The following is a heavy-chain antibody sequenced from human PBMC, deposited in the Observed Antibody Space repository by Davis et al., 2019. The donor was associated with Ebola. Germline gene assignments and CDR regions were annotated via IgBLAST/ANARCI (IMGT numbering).Heavy chain of an antibody. J-gene: IGHJ4*02. Sequence: GGSLRLSCAASGFTFSSYAMSWVRQAPGKGLEWVSAISGSGGSTYYADSVKGRFTISRDNSKNTLYLQMNSLRAEDTAVYYCAKDTYSNSSWGLGDYWGQGTLVTVSS. CDR3: AKDTYSNSSWGLGDY. CDR1: GFTFSSYA. D-gene: IGHD6-6*01. CDR2: ISGSGGST. V-gene: IGHV3-23*01.